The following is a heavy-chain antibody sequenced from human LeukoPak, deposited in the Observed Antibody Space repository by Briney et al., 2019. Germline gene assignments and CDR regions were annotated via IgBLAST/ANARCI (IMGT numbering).Heavy chain of an antibody. CDR2: IRSKAYGVTT. Sequence: GGSLLLSCPASGFPFGDYAMSWFRQAPGKGLEGVGFIRSKAYGVTTEYAASVKRRFTISRDDSKSIAYLQMNSLKTEDTAVYYCTRDRVYYDYVWGSYRSYYFDYWGQGTLVTVSS. CDR3: TRDRVYYDYVWGSYRSYYFDY. D-gene: IGHD3-16*02. V-gene: IGHV3-49*03. CDR1: GFPFGDYA. J-gene: IGHJ4*02.